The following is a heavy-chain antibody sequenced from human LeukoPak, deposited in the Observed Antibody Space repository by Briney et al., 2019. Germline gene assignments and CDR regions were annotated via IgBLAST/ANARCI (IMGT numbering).Heavy chain of an antibody. Sequence: GASVKVSCKASGYSFTTYGISWVQQAPGQGLEWMGWISPNNGNTKYEQKLQGRVTMTTDTSTSTAYMELRSLRSDDTAVYYCARTRRYDSSGYHEYWGQGTLVTVSS. V-gene: IGHV1-18*01. D-gene: IGHD3-22*01. CDR3: ARTRRYDSSGYHEY. CDR2: ISPNNGNT. J-gene: IGHJ4*02. CDR1: GYSFTTYG.